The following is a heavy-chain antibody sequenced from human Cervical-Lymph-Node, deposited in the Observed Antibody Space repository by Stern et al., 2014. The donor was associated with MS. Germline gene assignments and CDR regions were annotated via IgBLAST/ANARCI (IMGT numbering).Heavy chain of an antibody. J-gene: IGHJ4*02. CDR1: GFTFSDYY. D-gene: IGHD3-3*01. CDR2: VSTRGSSI. CDR3: ARQSDFWLDY. Sequence: VQLVESGGGLVKPGGSLRLSCAASGFTFSDYYMTWIRQAPGQGLEWVSPVSTRGSSIYYADSVKGRFTISWDNGKNSLYLQMNSLRADDTAVYCCARQSDFWLDYWGQGTLVAVSS. V-gene: IGHV3-11*01.